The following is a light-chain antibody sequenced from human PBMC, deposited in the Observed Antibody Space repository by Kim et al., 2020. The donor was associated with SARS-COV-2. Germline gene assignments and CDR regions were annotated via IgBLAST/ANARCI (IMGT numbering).Light chain of an antibody. V-gene: IGLV6-57*03. CDR2: EDN. CDR1: SGSIASNY. CDR3: QSYDSSTLV. Sequence: GKTGTISCTRSSGSIASNYVQRYQQRPGSAPTTVIYEDNQRPSGVPDRFSGSIDSSSNSASLTISGLKTEDEADYYCQSYDSSTLVFGGGTQLTVL. J-gene: IGLJ2*01.